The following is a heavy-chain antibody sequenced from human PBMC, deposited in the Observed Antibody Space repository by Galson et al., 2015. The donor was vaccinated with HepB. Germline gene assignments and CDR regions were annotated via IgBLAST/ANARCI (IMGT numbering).Heavy chain of an antibody. CDR2: IIPIFGTA. CDR3: ARVSAGGGYYYYYMDV. Sequence: SVKVSCKASGGTFSSYAISWVRQAPGQGLEWMGGIIPIFGTANYAQKFQGRVTITADGSTSTAYMELSSLRSEDTAVYYCARVSAGGGYYYYYMDVWGKGTTVTVSS. D-gene: IGHD3-16*01. V-gene: IGHV1-69*13. J-gene: IGHJ6*03. CDR1: GGTFSSYA.